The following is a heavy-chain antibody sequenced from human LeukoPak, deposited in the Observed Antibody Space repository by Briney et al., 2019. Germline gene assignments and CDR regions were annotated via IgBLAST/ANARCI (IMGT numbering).Heavy chain of an antibody. J-gene: IGHJ3*02. CDR2: IYYSGST. V-gene: IGHV4-31*03. CDR1: GGSISSGGYY. Sequence: PSQTLSLTCTVSGGSISSGGYYWSWIRQHPGKGLEWIGYIYYSGSTYYNPSLKSRVTISVDTSKNQFSLKLSSVTAADTAVYYCARMEGWELLPTLRAFDIWGQGTTVTVSS. CDR3: ARMEGWELLPTLRAFDI. D-gene: IGHD1-26*01.